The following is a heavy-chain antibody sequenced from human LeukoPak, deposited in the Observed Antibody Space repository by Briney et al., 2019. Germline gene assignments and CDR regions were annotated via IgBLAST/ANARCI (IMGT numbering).Heavy chain of an antibody. CDR2: INSDGSGT. V-gene: IGHV3-74*01. J-gene: IGHJ4*02. Sequence: GGSLRLSCAASGFTFSNYWMHWVRQAPGKGLVWVSRINSDGSGTSYADPVKGRFTMSRDNARNTLYLQMNSLRAEDTAVYYCARGGVRGVIAEYWGQGTLVTVSS. CDR3: ARGGVRGVIAEY. CDR1: GFTFSNYW. D-gene: IGHD3-10*01.